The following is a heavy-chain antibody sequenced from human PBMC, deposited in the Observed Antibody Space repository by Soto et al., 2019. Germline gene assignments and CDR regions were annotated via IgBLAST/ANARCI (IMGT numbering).Heavy chain of an antibody. V-gene: IGHV3-33*06. CDR1: GFTFSSYG. D-gene: IGHD3-9*01. Sequence: GCSLRLSCAGCGFTFSSYGMHWVRQAPGKGTEWAGVIWYDGSNKYYADSVKGRFTISRDNSKNTLYLQMNSLRAEDTAVYYCAKAGAYYDILTGYYNTYYLDYWGQGTLLTDSS. CDR3: AKAGAYYDILTGYYNTYYLDY. CDR2: IWYDGSNK. J-gene: IGHJ4*02.